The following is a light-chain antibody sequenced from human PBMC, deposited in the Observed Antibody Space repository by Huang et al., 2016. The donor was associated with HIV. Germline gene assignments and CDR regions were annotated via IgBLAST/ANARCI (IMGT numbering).Light chain of an antibody. V-gene: IGKV3-11*01. CDR3: QQRNNWPRT. Sequence: DIVLTQSPATLSLSPGERATLSCRASQSVSSYLAWYQQKPGQAPRLLIYDASNRATGIPARFSGSGSGTDFTVTISSLEPEDFAVYHCQQRNNWPRTFGQGTKVEIK. CDR2: DAS. J-gene: IGKJ1*01. CDR1: QSVSSY.